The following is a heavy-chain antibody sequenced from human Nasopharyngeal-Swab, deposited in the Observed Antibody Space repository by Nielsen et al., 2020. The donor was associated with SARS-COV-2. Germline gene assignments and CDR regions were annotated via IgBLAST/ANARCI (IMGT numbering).Heavy chain of an antibody. CDR1: GGTFSSYA. CDR3: ATVRDIAAAGNGSNWFDP. Sequence: VKVSCKASGGTFSSYAISWVRQAPGQGLEWMGGIIPIFGTANYAQKFQGRVTITADESTSTAYVELSSLRSEDTAVYYCATVRDIAAAGNGSNWFDPWGQGTLVTVSS. V-gene: IGHV1-69*13. D-gene: IGHD6-13*01. J-gene: IGHJ5*02. CDR2: IIPIFGTA.